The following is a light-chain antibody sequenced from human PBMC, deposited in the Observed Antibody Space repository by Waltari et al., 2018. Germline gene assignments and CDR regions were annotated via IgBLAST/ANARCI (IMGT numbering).Light chain of an antibody. J-gene: IGLJ3*02. CDR1: TSTIETNT. V-gene: IGLV1-44*01. CDR2: ANY. CDR3: ATWDDSLSGRV. Sequence: QSVLTQPPSPSGPPGQRVTIPRPGCTSTIETNTATWYQLLPGTAPKTVIFANYHRPSGVPDRFSASKSGTSASLVISGLQSEDEADYFCATWDDSLSGRVFGGGTKVTVL.